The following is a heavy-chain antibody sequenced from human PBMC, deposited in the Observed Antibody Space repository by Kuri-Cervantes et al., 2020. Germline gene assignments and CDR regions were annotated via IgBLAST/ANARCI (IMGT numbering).Heavy chain of an antibody. CDR3: ARAGLGTLHYYYYMDV. CDR2: IIPIFGTA. V-gene: IGHV1-69*05. J-gene: IGHJ6*03. D-gene: IGHD7-27*01. CDR1: GYTFTSYA. Sequence: SVKVSCKASGYTFTSYAISWVRQAPGQGLEWMGGIIPIFGTANYAQKFQGRVTITTDESTSTAYMELSSLRSEDTAVYYCARAGLGTLHYYYYMDVWGKGTTVTVSS.